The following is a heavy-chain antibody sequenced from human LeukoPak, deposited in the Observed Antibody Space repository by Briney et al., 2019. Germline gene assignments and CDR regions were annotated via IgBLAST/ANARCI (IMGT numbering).Heavy chain of an antibody. CDR1: GGSFSDYY. D-gene: IGHD5-24*01. Sequence: PSEPLPLTCAVYGGSFSDYYWSWIRQPPGKGLEWIGEINHSGSTNYNPSLKSRVTISIDTSKKQFSLKLSSVTAADTAVYYCARMRWLHQTYYFDYWGQGTLVTVSS. J-gene: IGHJ4*02. CDR3: ARMRWLHQTYYFDY. CDR2: INHSGST. V-gene: IGHV4-34*01.